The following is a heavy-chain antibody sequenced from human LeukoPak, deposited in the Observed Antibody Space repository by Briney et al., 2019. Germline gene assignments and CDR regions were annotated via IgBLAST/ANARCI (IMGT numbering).Heavy chain of an antibody. CDR1: GFTFSSYA. V-gene: IGHV3-23*01. J-gene: IGHJ3*02. CDR3: AKNRWAARIIIDAFDI. CDR2: ISGNGGST. Sequence: PGGSLRLSCAASGFTFSSYAMSWVRQAPGTGLEWVSSISGNGGSTYYAVSVQGRFTISRDNSKNTLYLQMNSLKVEDTAVYYCAKNRWAARIIIDAFDIWGQGTMVTVSS. D-gene: IGHD6-6*01.